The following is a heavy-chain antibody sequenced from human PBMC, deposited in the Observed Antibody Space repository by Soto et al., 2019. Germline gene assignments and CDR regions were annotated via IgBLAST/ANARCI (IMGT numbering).Heavy chain of an antibody. D-gene: IGHD3-3*01. CDR2: ISGSGGAA. CDR1: GFTFSNYA. V-gene: IGHV3-23*01. Sequence: GGSLRLSCAASGFTFSNYAMNWVRQAPGKGLEWVSVISGSGGAAYYADSVRGRFTISRDNSKNTLYLQMNSLRADDTALYYCAKDGGFLTYNMDVWGQGTTVTVSS. J-gene: IGHJ6*02. CDR3: AKDGGFLTYNMDV.